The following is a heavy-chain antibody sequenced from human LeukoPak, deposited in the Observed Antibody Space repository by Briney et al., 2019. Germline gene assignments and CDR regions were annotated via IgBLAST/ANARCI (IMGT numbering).Heavy chain of an antibody. CDR3: ASKWYCGGDCYYQIDF. J-gene: IGHJ4*02. CDR2: ISSDESIK. V-gene: IGHV3-30*03. D-gene: IGHD2-21*02. Sequence: GGSLRPSCATSGFTFSSYVMHWVRQAPGKGLEWVALISSDESIKYYADSVKGRFTISRDNSKSSLYLQMNSLRTEDTAVYYCASKWYCGGDCYYQIDFWGQGTLVSVSS. CDR1: GFTFSSYV.